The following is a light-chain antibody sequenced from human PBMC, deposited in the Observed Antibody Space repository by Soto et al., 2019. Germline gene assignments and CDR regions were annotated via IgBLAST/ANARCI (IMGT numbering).Light chain of an antibody. V-gene: IGKV3-20*01. J-gene: IGKJ4*01. CDR1: QSVPNTS. CDR3: QQYVGA. CDR2: GAS. Sequence: ESVLTQSPGTLSLSPGERATLSCRASQSVPNTSLAWYQQKPGQAPRLLIYGASNRATGIPDRFSGSGYGTDFTLTISRLEPEDFAVYYCQQYVGAFGGGTKVDIK.